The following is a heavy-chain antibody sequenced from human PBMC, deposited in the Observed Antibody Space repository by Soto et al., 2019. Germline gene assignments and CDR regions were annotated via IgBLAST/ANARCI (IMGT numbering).Heavy chain of an antibody. CDR2: ISYDGSNK. CDR3: ARDSVRVVAATRESFDY. Sequence: GGSLRLSCAASGFTFSSYAMHWVRQAPGKGLEWVAVISYDGSNKYYADSVKGRFTISRDNSKNTLYLQMNSLRAEDTAVYYCARDSVRVVAATRESFDYWGQGTLVTVSS. V-gene: IGHV3-30-3*01. J-gene: IGHJ4*02. D-gene: IGHD2-15*01. CDR1: GFTFSSYA.